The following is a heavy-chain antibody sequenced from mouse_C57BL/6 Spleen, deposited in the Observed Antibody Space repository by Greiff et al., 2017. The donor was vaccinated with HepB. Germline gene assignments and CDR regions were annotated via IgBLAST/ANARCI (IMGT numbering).Heavy chain of an antibody. Sequence: EVHLVESGGGLVKPGGSLKLSCAASGFTFSSYTMSWVRQTPEKRLEWVATISGGGGNTYYPDSVKGRFTISRDNAKNTLYLQMSSLRSEDTALYYCARPRVYDGYYEGFAYWGQGTLVTVSA. D-gene: IGHD2-3*01. CDR1: GFTFSSYT. CDR3: ARPRVYDGYYEGFAY. J-gene: IGHJ3*01. V-gene: IGHV5-9*01. CDR2: ISGGGGNT.